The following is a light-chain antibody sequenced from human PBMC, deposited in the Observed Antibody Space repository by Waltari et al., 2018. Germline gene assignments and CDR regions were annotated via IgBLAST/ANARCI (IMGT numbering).Light chain of an antibody. V-gene: IGLV3-21*02. CDR3: QVWERKGDHVV. Sequence: SYILTQPPSVSVAPGQTARLSCGGRDFAPNLFPWYQQKPGQAPKLVVSDDTDRPSGVHGRFYGDSSGYTATLARSRVEAGDEADYFCQVWERKGDHVVFGGGTKLTVL. CDR2: DDT. J-gene: IGLJ2*01. CDR1: DFAPNL.